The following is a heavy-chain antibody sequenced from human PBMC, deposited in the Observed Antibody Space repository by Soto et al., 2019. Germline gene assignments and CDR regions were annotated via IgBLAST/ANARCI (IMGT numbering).Heavy chain of an antibody. V-gene: IGHV2-26*01. CDR3: ARMLAVNFYVYYVDV. D-gene: IGHD3-16*01. CDR1: GFSLRNARMG. J-gene: IGHJ6*03. Sequence: QVTLKESGPVLVKPTETLTLTCTVSGFSLRNARMGVSWIRQPPGKALEWLAHILSSDEKSYNTSLKGRVTLSKDTSKSQVVLTMTYVDPVDTATYFCARMLAVNFYVYYVDVWGEGTTVTVSS. CDR2: ILSSDEK.